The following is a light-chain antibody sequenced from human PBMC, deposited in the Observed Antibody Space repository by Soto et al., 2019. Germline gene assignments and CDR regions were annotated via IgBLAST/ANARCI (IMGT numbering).Light chain of an antibody. V-gene: IGKV1-39*01. J-gene: IGKJ1*01. CDR3: QQSYSTLWT. CDR1: QSISSY. CDR2: AAS. Sequence: DIQMTQSPSSLSASVGDRVTITCRASQSISSYLNWYQQKPGKAPKLLIYAASSLQSGVPSRFSGSGSRTDFTLTISSLQPEDFATYSCQQSYSTLWTCGQGTEVEIK.